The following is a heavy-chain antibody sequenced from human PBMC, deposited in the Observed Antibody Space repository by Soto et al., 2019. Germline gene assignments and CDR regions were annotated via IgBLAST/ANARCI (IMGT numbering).Heavy chain of an antibody. CDR3: ARDYVVAGLIDY. Sequence: PGGSLRLSCAASGFTFSSYGMHWVRQAPGKGLEWVAVIWYDGSNKYYADSVKGRFTISRDNSKNTLYLQMNSLRAEDTAVYYRARDYVVAGLIDYWGQGTLVTVSS. CDR2: IWYDGSNK. V-gene: IGHV3-33*01. CDR1: GFTFSSYG. D-gene: IGHD3-16*01. J-gene: IGHJ4*02.